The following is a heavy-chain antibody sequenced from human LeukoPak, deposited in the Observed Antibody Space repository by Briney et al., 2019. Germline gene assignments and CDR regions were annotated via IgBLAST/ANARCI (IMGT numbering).Heavy chain of an antibody. CDR2: TYYRSKWYN. CDR1: GDSVPSNIAA. CDR3: ARSKQWLDY. D-gene: IGHD6-19*01. V-gene: IGHV6-1*01. J-gene: IGHJ4*02. Sequence: SQTLSLTCAISGDSVPSNIAAWTWIRHSPPKALKGLGRTYYRSKWYNDYAVSVKSRITINPDTSKNQFSLQLNSVTPEDTAVYYCARSKQWLDYWGQGTLVTVSS.